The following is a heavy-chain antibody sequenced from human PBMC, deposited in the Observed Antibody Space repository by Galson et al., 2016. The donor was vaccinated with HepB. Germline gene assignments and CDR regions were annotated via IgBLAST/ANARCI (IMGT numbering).Heavy chain of an antibody. D-gene: IGHD3-16*01. CDR2: ISGSGDRT. CDR3: AKLGTKDS. V-gene: IGHV3-23*01. Sequence: SLRLSCAASGFTFSGSAMHWVRQAPGKGLEWVSSISGSGDRTFNADSVKDRFTISRDNSKNTLYLQMSSLRAEDTALYYCAKLGTKDSWGQGTLLTVSS. CDR1: GFTFSGSA. J-gene: IGHJ4*02.